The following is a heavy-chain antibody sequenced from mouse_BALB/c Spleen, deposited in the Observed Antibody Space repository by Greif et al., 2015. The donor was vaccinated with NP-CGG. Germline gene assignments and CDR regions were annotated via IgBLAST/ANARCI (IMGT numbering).Heavy chain of an antibody. D-gene: IGHD2-4*01. CDR1: GYTVTSYW. V-gene: IGHV1-7*01. J-gene: IGHJ2*01. Sequence: NPVASVKLSCKASGYTVTSYWMHWVKQRPGQGLEWIGYINPSSGYTKYNQKFKDKATLTADKSSSTAYMQLSSLTYEDSAVYYCAREDYDYDAVDYWGQGTTPTVSS. CDR2: INPSSGYT. CDR3: AREDYDYDAVDY.